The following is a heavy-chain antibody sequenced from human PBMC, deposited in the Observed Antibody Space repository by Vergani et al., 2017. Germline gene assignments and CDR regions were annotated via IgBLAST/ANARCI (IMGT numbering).Heavy chain of an antibody. V-gene: IGHV5-51*03. D-gene: IGHD1-26*01. Sequence: EVELVQSGAEVKKPGESLKISCKGSRYSFTSYWIGWVRQMPVKGLEWMGIIYPGDSDTRYSPSFQGQITISADKSISTAYLKWSSLNASDTAMYYCARWDSGSYVGFDPWGQGTLVTVSS. CDR1: RYSFTSYW. CDR3: ARWDSGSYVGFDP. CDR2: IYPGDSDT. J-gene: IGHJ5*02.